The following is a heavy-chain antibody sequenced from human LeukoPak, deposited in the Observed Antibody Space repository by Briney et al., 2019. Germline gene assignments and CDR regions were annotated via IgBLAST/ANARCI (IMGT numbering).Heavy chain of an antibody. CDR2: INWNGGST. V-gene: IGHV3-20*01. D-gene: IGHD6-19*01. Sequence: PGGSLTLSCAASGFTFGDYGMSWVRQAPGKGLEWVSGINWNGGSTWYAYSVNGRFTISRDNAKNSTYMQMNMLGADAAAFYHGARESRIAVAGRNSYYGLDFWGQGTRVSVSS. J-gene: IGHJ6*02. CDR3: ARESRIAVAGRNSYYGLDF. CDR1: GFTFGDYG.